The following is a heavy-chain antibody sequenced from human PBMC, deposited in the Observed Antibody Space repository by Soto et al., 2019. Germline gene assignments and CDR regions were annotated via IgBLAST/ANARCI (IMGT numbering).Heavy chain of an antibody. D-gene: IGHD3-22*01. CDR3: ARDQFRSSGHYFTY. J-gene: IGHJ4*02. CDR1: GFTFSNYW. V-gene: IGHV3-7*01. CDR2: IKQDGSEK. Sequence: PGGSLRLSCAASGFTFSNYWMTWVRQAPGKGLEWVANIKQDGSEKYYVDSVKGRFTISRDSAKNSLYLQMNSLRAEDTAVYYCARDQFRSSGHYFTYWGQGTLVTVSS.